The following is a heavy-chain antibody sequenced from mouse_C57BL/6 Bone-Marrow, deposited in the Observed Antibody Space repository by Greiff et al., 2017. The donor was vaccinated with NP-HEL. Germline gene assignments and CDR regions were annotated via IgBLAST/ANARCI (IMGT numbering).Heavy chain of an antibody. J-gene: IGHJ4*01. V-gene: IGHV7-3*01. CDR2: IRNKANGYTT. D-gene: IGHD1-1*01. CDR1: GFTFTDYY. Sequence: EVHLVESGGGLVQPGGSLSLSCAASGFTFTDYYMSWVRQPPGKALEWLGFIRNKANGYTTEYIASVKGRFTISRDNSQSILYLQMNALRAEDSATYYCARPYYYGSSYYAMDYWGQGTSVTVSS. CDR3: ARPYYYGSSYYAMDY.